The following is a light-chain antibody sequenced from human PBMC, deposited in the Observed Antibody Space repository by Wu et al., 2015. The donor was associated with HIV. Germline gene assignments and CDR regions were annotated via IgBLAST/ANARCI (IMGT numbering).Light chain of an antibody. CDR2: ATS. Sequence: DILLTQSPGTLPLSPGERATLSCRASQSVSSNYLAWYQQKPGQAPRLLIYATSNRATGIPDRISGSGSGTLFTLTISRLEPEDSAVYFCQQYVSSPTFGQGHDWRLN. CDR1: QSVSSNY. CDR3: QQYVSSPT. V-gene: IGKV3-20*01. J-gene: IGKJ5*01.